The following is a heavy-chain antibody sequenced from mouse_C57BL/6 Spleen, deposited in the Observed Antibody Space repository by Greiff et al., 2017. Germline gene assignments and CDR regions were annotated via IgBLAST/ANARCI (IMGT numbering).Heavy chain of an antibody. Sequence: VQLQQPGAELVKPGASVKLSCKASGYTFTSYWMHWVKQRPGRGLEWIGRIDPNSGGTKYNEKFKSKATLTVDKPSSTAYMQLSSLTSEDSAAYYCAREGALYGSSYGFAYWGQGTLVTVSA. V-gene: IGHV1-72*01. J-gene: IGHJ3*01. CDR2: IDPNSGGT. CDR3: AREGALYGSSYGFAY. D-gene: IGHD1-1*01. CDR1: GYTFTSYW.